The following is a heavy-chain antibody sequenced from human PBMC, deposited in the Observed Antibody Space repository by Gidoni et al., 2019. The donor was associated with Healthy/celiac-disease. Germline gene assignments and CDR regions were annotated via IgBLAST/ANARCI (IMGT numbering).Heavy chain of an antibody. CDR1: GFPFSNAW. CDR2: IKSKTDGGTT. D-gene: IGHD4-17*01. Sequence: EVQLVESGVGLVTPGGSLRLSCAASGFPFSNAWMSWVRQAPGKGLEWVGRIKSKTDGGTTDYAAPVKGRFTISRDDSKNTLYLQMNSLKTEDTAVYYCTTGADYGDYADYWGQGTLVTVSS. V-gene: IGHV3-15*01. J-gene: IGHJ4*02. CDR3: TTGADYGDYADY.